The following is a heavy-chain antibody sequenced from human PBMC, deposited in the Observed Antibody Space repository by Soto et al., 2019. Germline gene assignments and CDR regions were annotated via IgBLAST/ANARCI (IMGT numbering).Heavy chain of an antibody. CDR2: LFNSGKA. D-gene: IGHD1-26*01. V-gene: IGHV4-59*11. Sequence: QVQLHESGPGLVKPSETLSVTCTVSGVCINTQYWSWVRQPPGKGLEWIGSLFNSGKAKHNPSLKSRVTMSFDTSKNQFSLKLTSVSAEDTGVYFCAWVQGSGFWDSSQSYYYMHVWGKGAMVTVSS. CDR3: AWVQGSGFWDSSQSYYYMHV. CDR1: GVCINTQY. J-gene: IGHJ6*03.